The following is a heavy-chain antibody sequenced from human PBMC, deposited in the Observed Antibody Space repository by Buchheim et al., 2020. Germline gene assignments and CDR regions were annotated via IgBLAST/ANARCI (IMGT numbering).Heavy chain of an antibody. CDR3: TSSRNLPPYYYDSSFDP. CDR1: GDTFSRYG. D-gene: IGHD3-22*01. V-gene: IGHV1-69*01. Sequence: QVQLVQSGAEVKKPGSSVKVSCKASGDTFSRYGINWMRQAPGQGLEWMGGTIPIFGTANYAQKFQGRVTMTEDESTSTAYMELSSLRSEDTAMYYCTSSRNLPPYYYDSSFDPWGQGTL. CDR2: TIPIFGTA. J-gene: IGHJ5*02.